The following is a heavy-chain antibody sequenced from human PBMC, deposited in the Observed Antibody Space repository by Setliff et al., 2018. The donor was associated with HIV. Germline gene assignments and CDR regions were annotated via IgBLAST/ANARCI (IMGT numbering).Heavy chain of an antibody. Sequence: PSETLSLTCAVSDYSISSDYYWGWIRQPPGKGLGWIGSFSPRGRTYQNASLKSRVTISVDRSKNQFSLKLTSVTAADTAIYYCASTTSGVSGSYPAHAFDIWGQGTMVTVSS. CDR1: DYSISSDYY. V-gene: IGHV4-38-2*01. CDR3: ASTTSGVSGSYPAHAFDI. J-gene: IGHJ3*02. CDR2: FSPRGRT. D-gene: IGHD3-10*01.